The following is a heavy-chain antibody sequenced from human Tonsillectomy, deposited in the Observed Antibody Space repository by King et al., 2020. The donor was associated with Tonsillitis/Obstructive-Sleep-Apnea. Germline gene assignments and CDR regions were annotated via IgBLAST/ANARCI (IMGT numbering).Heavy chain of an antibody. D-gene: IGHD5-12*01. CDR1: GGTFSSYA. Sequence: QLVQSGAEVKKPGSSVKVSCKASGGTFSSYAISWVRQAPGQGLEWMGGIIPSFGTANYAQKFQGRVTITADESTSTAYMELSSLRSEDTAVYYCARGIVATIPGGDYFDYWGQGTLVTVSS. J-gene: IGHJ4*02. CDR3: ARGIVATIPGGDYFDY. CDR2: IIPSFGTA. V-gene: IGHV1-69*01.